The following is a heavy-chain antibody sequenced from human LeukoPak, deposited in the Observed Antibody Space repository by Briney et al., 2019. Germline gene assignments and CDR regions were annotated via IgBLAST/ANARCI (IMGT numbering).Heavy chain of an antibody. CDR1: GYTFTGYY. CDR3: ATPSSSSWYEFDP. CDR2: IDPNSGGT. Sequence: ASVKVSCKTSGYTFTGYYIHWVRQAPGQGLEWMGWIDPNSGGTNYAQKFQGRVTMTRDTSISTAYMELSRLTSAATAVYRCATPSSSSWYEFDPWGQGTLVTVSS. J-gene: IGHJ5*02. D-gene: IGHD6-13*01. V-gene: IGHV1-2*02.